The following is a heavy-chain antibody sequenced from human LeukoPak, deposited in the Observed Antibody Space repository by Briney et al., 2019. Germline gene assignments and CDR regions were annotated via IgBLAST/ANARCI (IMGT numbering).Heavy chain of an antibody. CDR1: GFTFSSYG. J-gene: IGHJ4*02. CDR2: IWYDGSNK. CDR3: ARGDYYYGSGSRY. D-gene: IGHD3-10*01. Sequence: GRSLRLSCAASGFTFSSYGMHWVRQAPGKGLEWVAVIWYDGSNKYYADSVKGRFTISRDNSKNTLYLQMNSLRAEDTAVYYCARGDYYYGSGSRYWGQGTLVTVSS. V-gene: IGHV3-33*01.